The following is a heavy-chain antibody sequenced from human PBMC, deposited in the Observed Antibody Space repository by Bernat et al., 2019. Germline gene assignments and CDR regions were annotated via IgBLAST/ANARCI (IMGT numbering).Heavy chain of an antibody. V-gene: IGHV3-48*01. Sequence: EVQLVESGGGLMQPGGSLRLACAASGSSLSGYGMNWVRQAPGKGLEWVSYISSNSITIYYADSVQGRFTISRDNAKNSLYLQMNSLRAEDTAVYFCVRRSDYFDYWGQGTLVTVSS. CDR2: ISSNSITI. J-gene: IGHJ4*02. CDR3: VRRSDYFDY. CDR1: GSSLSGYG.